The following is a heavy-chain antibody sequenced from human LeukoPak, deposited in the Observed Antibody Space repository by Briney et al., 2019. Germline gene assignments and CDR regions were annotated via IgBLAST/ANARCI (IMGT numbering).Heavy chain of an antibody. J-gene: IGHJ6*03. CDR2: ISGSGGST. V-gene: IGHV3-23*01. CDR1: GFTFSSYA. Sequence: GGSLILSCAASGFTFSSYAMSWVRQAPGKGLEWVSAISGSGGSTYYADSVKGRFTISRDNSKNTLYLQMNSLRAEDTAVYYCAKDQAIVAAETSMDVWGKGTTVTVSS. CDR3: AKDQAIVAAETSMDV. D-gene: IGHD1-26*01.